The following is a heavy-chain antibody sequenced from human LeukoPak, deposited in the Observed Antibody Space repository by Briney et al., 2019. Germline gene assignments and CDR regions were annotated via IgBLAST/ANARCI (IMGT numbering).Heavy chain of an antibody. CDR1: GFTFSSYA. J-gene: IGHJ4*02. CDR3: ARDSIVGAT. CDR2: ISYDGSNK. V-gene: IGHV3-30-3*01. Sequence: GGSLRLSCAASGFTFSSYAMHWVRQAPGKGLEWVAVISYDGSNKYYADSVKGRFTISRDNSKNSLYLQMNSLRAEDTAVYYCARDSIVGATWGQGTLVTVSS. D-gene: IGHD1-26*01.